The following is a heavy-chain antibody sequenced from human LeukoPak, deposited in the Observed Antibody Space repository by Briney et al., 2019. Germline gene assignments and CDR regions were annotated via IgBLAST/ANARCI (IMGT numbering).Heavy chain of an antibody. CDR2: MNPNSGNT. D-gene: IGHD3-9*01. J-gene: IGHJ4*02. CDR1: GYTFTSYD. Sequence: ASVKVSCKASGYTFTSYDINWVRQATGQGLEWMGWMNPNSGNTGYAQKFQGRVTMTRNTSISTAYMELSSLRSDDTAVYYCARVRDDILTGYYQIDYWGQGTLVTVSS. V-gene: IGHV1-8*01. CDR3: ARVRDDILTGYYQIDY.